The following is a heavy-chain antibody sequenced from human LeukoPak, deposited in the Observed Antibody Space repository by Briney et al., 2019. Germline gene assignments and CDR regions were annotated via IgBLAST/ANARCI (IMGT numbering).Heavy chain of an antibody. D-gene: IGHD3-22*01. CDR1: GYTFTGYY. CDR2: MKLSSGGK. CDR3: AEKQWLYDAFNI. J-gene: IGHJ3*02. Sequence: ASVKVSCKASGYTFTGYYMHWVRQPPGQGLEWMGWMKLSSGGKNYAQKFQGRVTMTRDTSISTAYMELSRLRSDEGAVYYCAEKQWLYDAFNIWGQGTMVTVS. V-gene: IGHV1-2*02.